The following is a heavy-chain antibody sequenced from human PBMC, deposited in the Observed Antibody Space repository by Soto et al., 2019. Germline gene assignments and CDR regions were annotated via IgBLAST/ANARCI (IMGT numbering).Heavy chain of an antibody. J-gene: IGHJ5*02. CDR3: ARDREPNNWFDP. Sequence: TLSLTCTVSGGSISSGGYYWSWIRQHPGKGLEWIGYIYYSGSTYYNPSLKSRVTISVDTSKNQFSLKLSSVTAADTAVYYCARDREPNNWFDPWGQGTLVTVSS. CDR1: GGSISSGGYY. CDR2: IYYSGST. V-gene: IGHV4-31*03.